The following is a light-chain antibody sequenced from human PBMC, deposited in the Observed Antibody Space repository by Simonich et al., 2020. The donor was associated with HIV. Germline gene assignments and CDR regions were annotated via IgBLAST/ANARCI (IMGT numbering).Light chain of an antibody. CDR3: QSYDYSLSVV. CDR1: SSDIGAGYD. J-gene: IGLJ2*01. CDR2: RNN. V-gene: IGLV1-40*01. Sequence: QSVLTQPPSVSGAPGQRVTISCTWSSSDIGAGYDVQWYQQLPGTAPKLLILRNNHRPSGVPDRFSGSKSGTSASLAITGLQAEDEADYYCQSYDYSLSVVFGGGTKVTVL.